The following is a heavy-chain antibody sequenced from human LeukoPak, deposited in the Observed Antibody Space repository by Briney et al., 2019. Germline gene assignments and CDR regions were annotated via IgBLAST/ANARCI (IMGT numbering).Heavy chain of an antibody. Sequence: SETLSLTCSVSGDSISSSYWSWIRQPPGKGLEWIGYINYSGSTNYNPSLKSRVTISVDTPKNQFSLKLSSVTAADTAVYYCARESRVHYYMDVWGKGNPGHRLL. CDR3: ARESRVHYYMDV. CDR1: GDSISSSY. V-gene: IGHV4-59*01. J-gene: IGHJ6*03. CDR2: INYSGST. D-gene: IGHD1-1*01.